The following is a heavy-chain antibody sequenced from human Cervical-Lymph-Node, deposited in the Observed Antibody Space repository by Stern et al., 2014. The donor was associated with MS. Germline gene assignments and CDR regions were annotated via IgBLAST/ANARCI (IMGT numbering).Heavy chain of an antibody. CDR1: GFTFSNYG. D-gene: IGHD4/OR15-4a*01. CDR2: INYDGDRT. CDR3: ARGADLTHLDY. V-gene: IGHV3-33*01. J-gene: IGHJ4*02. Sequence: VQLVDSGGGVVQPGRSRTLSCAASGFTFSNYGIHWVRQAPGKGLEWVGVINYDGDRTNFADSVRGRFTISRDNSKNTVYLQMNSLRGDDTAVYYCARGADLTHLDYWGQGTLVIVSS.